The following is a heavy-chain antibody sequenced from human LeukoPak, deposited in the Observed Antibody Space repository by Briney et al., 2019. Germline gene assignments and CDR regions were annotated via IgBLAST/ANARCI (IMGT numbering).Heavy chain of an antibody. CDR2: IHIYRGNT. Sequence: ASVTVSCKASGYSSTNYGISWVRQAPGQGLEWMGWIHIYRGNTNYAQKFQGRVTMTTDTSTSTVYMEVRGLRSDDTAMYYCARDVGITVADSFDPWGQGTLVTVSS. D-gene: IGHD6-13*01. CDR1: GYSSTNYG. J-gene: IGHJ5*02. CDR3: ARDVGITVADSFDP. V-gene: IGHV1-18*01.